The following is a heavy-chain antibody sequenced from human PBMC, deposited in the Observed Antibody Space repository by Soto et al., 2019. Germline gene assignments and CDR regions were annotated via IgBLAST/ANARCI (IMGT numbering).Heavy chain of an antibody. CDR2: IIPIFGTA. CDR1: GGTFSSYA. V-gene: IGHV1-69*06. J-gene: IGHJ6*02. Sequence: QVQLVQSGAEVKKPGSSVKVSCKASGGTFSSYAISWVRQAPGQGLEWMGGIIPIFGTANYAQKFQGRVTMTADKATSTAYMELSSLRSEDTAVYYCARELPRSSTRYYYGMDVWGQGTTVTVSS. CDR3: ARELPRSSTRYYYGMDV. D-gene: IGHD2-2*01.